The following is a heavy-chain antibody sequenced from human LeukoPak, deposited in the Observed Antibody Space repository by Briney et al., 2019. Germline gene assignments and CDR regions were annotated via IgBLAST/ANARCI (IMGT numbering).Heavy chain of an antibody. V-gene: IGHV6-1*01. CDR1: GDSVSTNSVA. CDR3: ARAVIGTTRYFES. CDR2: TYYRSKWNY. Sequence: SQTLSLTCAISGDSVSTNSVAYNWIRQSPSRGLEWLGRTYYRSKWNYEYAVSVRSQITVNLDTSKNQFSLQLNSVTPDDTAVYYCARAVIGTTRYFESWGQGTLVTVSS. J-gene: IGHJ4*02. D-gene: IGHD1-1*01.